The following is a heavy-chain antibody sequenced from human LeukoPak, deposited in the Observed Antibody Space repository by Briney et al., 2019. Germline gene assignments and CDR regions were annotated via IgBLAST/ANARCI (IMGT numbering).Heavy chain of an antibody. V-gene: IGHV3-7*01. CDR1: GFIFTNYF. J-gene: IGHJ4*02. D-gene: IGHD4-17*01. CDR2: IKHDGSEK. CDR3: ARPTSGDYGDYSFDY. Sequence: PGGSLRLSCAASGFIFTNYFMSWVRQAPGKGLEWVASIKHDGSEKYYVDSVKGRFTISRDNAKNTLYLQMNSLRAEDTAVYYCARPTSGDYGDYSFDYWGQGTLVTVSS.